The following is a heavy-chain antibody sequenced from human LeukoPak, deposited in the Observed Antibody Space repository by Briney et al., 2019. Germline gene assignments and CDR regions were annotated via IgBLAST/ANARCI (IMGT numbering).Heavy chain of an antibody. V-gene: IGHV1-2*02. J-gene: IGHJ5*02. CDR2: INPNSGGT. CDR1: GYTFTGYY. D-gene: IGHD2-21*02. CDR3: AVVYCGGDCYQQNWFDP. Sequence: ASVKVSCTASGYTFTGYYMHWVRQAPGQGLEWMGWINPNSGGTNYAQKFQGRVTMTRDTSISTAYMELSRLRSDDTAVYYCAVVYCGGDCYQQNWFDPWGQGTLVTVSS.